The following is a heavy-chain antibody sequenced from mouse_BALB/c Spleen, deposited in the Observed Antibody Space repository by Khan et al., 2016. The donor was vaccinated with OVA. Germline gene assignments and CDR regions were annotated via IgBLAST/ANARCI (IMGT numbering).Heavy chain of an antibody. CDR2: INPSNGYT. CDR3: VGDGAYHRNDGWFAY. D-gene: IGHD2-14*01. Sequence: QVQLMESGAELARPGASVKMSCKASGYTFTSYTIHWIKKRPGQGLEWIGYINPSNGYTNYNQKFKDKATLTTDKSSTTAYLQLSSLTSDDSAAYNCVGDGAYHRNDGWFAYWGQGTLVTVSA. CDR1: GYTFTSYT. J-gene: IGHJ3*01. V-gene: IGHV1-4*01.